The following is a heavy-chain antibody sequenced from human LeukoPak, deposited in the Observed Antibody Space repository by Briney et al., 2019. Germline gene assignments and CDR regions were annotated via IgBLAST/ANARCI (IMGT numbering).Heavy chain of an antibody. V-gene: IGHV4-30-2*01. D-gene: IGHD6-19*01. CDR1: GGSISSGGYS. J-gene: IGHJ4*02. CDR3: ARSTPYSSGWYRAYYFDY. CDR2: IYHSGST. Sequence: SETLSLTCAVSGGSISSGGYSWSWIRQPPGKGLEWIGYIYHSGSTYYNPSLKSRVTISVDRSKNQFSLKLSSVTAADTAVYYCARSTPYSSGWYRAYYFDYWGQGTLVTVSS.